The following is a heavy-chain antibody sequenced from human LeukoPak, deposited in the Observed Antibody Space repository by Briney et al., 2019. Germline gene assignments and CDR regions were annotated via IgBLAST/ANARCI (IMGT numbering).Heavy chain of an antibody. CDR1: GYSFTTYW. CDR3: ARSPSGILGAFDI. Sequence: GESLKISCKGSGYSFTTYWIGWVRQMPGKGLEWMGIIYPGDSDTKYSPSFQGQVTISADKSISTAYLQWSSLKASDTAMYYCARSPSGILGAFDIWGQGTMVTVSS. CDR2: IYPGDSDT. J-gene: IGHJ3*02. D-gene: IGHD1-14*01. V-gene: IGHV5-51*01.